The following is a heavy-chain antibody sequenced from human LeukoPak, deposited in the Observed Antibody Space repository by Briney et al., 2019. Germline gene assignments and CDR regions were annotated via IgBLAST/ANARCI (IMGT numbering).Heavy chain of an antibody. CDR1: GFTFSSYA. J-gene: IGHJ6*02. CDR3: AKGVGATYYYGMDV. V-gene: IGHV3-30*18. CDR2: ISYDGSNE. Sequence: PGGSLRLSCAASGFTFSSYAMHWVPQAPGKGLEWVAVISYDGSNEYYADSVKGRFTISRDNSKNTLYLQMNSLRTEDTAVYYCAKGVGATYYYGMDVWGQGTTVTVSS. D-gene: IGHD1-26*01.